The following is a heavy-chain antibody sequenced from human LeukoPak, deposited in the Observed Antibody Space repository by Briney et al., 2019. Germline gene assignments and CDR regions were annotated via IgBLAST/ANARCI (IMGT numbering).Heavy chain of an antibody. CDR1: GFTFSSYG. D-gene: IGHD1-14*01. CDR2: ISYDGSNK. V-gene: IGHV3-30*18. J-gene: IGHJ4*02. Sequence: GGPLRLSCAASGFTFSSYGMHWVRQAPGKGLEWVAVISYDGSNKYYADSVKGRFTISRDNSKNTLYLQMNSLRAEDTAVYYCAKDGVNRGFDYWGQGTLVTVSS. CDR3: AKDGVNRGFDY.